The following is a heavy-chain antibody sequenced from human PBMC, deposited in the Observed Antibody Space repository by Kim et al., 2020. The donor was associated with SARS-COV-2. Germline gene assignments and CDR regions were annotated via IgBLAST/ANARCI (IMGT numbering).Heavy chain of an antibody. D-gene: IGHD6-19*01. CDR1: GGSISSYY. CDR3: ARVKAVAGQGYYYYGMDV. V-gene: IGHV4-59*13. CDR2: IYYSGST. J-gene: IGHJ6*02. Sequence: SETLSLTCTVSGGSISSYYWSWIRQPPGKGLEWIGYIYYSGSTNYNPSLKSRVTISVDTSKNQFSLKLSSVTAADTAVYYCARVKAVAGQGYYYYGMDVWGQGTTVTVSS.